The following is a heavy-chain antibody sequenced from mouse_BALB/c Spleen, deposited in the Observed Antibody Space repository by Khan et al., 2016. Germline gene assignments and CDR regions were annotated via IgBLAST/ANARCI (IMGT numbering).Heavy chain of an antibody. J-gene: IGHJ4*01. V-gene: IGHV3-2*02. Sequence: EVQLQESGPGLVKPSQSLSLTCTVTGYSITSDYAWNWIRQLPGNKLEWMGYISFSGSTTYNPSLKSRISITRDTSKNQFFLQLNSVTIEDTSTYYCARGEDGDYYSNDYYGMDYWGQGTSVTVSS. D-gene: IGHD2-5*01. CDR2: ISFSGST. CDR3: ARGEDGDYYSNDYYGMDY. CDR1: GYSITSDYA.